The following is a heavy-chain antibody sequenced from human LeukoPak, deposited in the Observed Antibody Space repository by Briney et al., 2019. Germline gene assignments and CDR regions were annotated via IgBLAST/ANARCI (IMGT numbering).Heavy chain of an antibody. V-gene: IGHV4-61*02. D-gene: IGHD6-13*01. J-gene: IGHJ3*02. Sequence: PSETLSLTCTVSGDSISSGDYYGRWVRQPAGKGLEWIVRISSSGSTNYNPSLKSRITISVDTSKNQFSLKLSSVTAADTAVYYCAREAGGQQLVYAFDIWGQGTMVTVSS. CDR2: ISSSGST. CDR1: GDSISSGDYY. CDR3: AREAGGQQLVYAFDI.